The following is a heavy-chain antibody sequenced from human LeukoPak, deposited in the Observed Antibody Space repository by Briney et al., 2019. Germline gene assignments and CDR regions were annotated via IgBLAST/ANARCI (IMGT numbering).Heavy chain of an antibody. J-gene: IGHJ4*02. CDR3: ARLVATAIPVLDS. Sequence: SVKVSCKTSGGIFSSYGISWVRQAPGQGLEWMGRIIPILNTVSYAQKFQGRVTITADKSTSTAYMELSSLRSEDSAVYYCARLVATAIPVLDSWGLGTLVTVSS. CDR1: GGIFSSYG. D-gene: IGHD2-21*02. V-gene: IGHV1-69*04. CDR2: IIPILNTV.